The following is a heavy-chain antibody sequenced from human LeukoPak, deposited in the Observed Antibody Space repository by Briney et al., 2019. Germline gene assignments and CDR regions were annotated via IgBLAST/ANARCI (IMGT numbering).Heavy chain of an antibody. Sequence: SETLSLTCTVSGGSTSSHYWSWIRQPPGKGLEWIGYIYYSGSTNYNPSLKSRVTISVDTSKNQFSLKLSSVTAADTAVYYCARRPSRGSGWYGPWGQGTLVTVSS. CDR1: GGSTSSHY. CDR2: IYYSGST. CDR3: ARRPSRGSGWYGP. V-gene: IGHV4-59*11. J-gene: IGHJ5*02. D-gene: IGHD6-19*01.